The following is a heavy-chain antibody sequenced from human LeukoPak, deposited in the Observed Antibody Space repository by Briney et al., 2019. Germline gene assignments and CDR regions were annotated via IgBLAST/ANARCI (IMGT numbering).Heavy chain of an antibody. CDR2: ISYDGSNK. Sequence: GGSLRLSCAASGFTFSSYGMHWVRQAPGKGLEWVAVISYDGSNKYYADSVKGRFTISRDNSKNTLYLQMNSLRAEDTAVYYCAKELSGSSGTNGAFDIWGQGTMVTVST. V-gene: IGHV3-30*18. CDR3: AKELSGSSGTNGAFDI. CDR1: GFTFSSYG. D-gene: IGHD2-2*01. J-gene: IGHJ3*02.